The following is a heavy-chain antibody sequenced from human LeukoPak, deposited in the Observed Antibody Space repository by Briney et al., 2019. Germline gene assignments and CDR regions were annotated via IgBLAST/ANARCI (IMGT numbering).Heavy chain of an antibody. Sequence: GASVKVSCKASGYTFTSYYMHWVRHPPGQGLEWMGIINPSGGSTSYAQKFQGRATMTRDTSTSTVYMELSSLRSEDTAVYYCARDRSHYYDSSGYYYPPDAFDIWGQGTMVTVSS. CDR2: INPSGGST. CDR3: ARDRSHYYDSSGYYYPPDAFDI. V-gene: IGHV1-46*01. J-gene: IGHJ3*02. CDR1: GYTFTSYY. D-gene: IGHD3-22*01.